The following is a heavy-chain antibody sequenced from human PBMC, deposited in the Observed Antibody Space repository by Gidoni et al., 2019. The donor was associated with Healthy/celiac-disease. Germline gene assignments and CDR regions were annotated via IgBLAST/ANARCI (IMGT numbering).Heavy chain of an antibody. CDR1: GCSISSGGYS. V-gene: IGHV4-30-2*01. CDR2: IYHSGST. J-gene: IGHJ6*03. Sequence: QLQLQESGSGLVKPSQTLSLTCAVSGCSISSGGYSWSWIRQPPGKGLEWIGYIYHSGSTYYNPSLKSRVTISVDRSKNQFSLKLSSVTAADTAVYYCARDSEISEEGDYYYMDVWGKGTTVTVSS. CDR3: ARDSEISEEGDYYYMDV. D-gene: IGHD3-16*02.